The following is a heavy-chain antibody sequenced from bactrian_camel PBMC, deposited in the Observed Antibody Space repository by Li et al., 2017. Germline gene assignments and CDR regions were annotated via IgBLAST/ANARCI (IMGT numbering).Heavy chain of an antibody. J-gene: IGHJ4*01. CDR1: GFPFSSYA. Sequence: VQLVESGGGLVQPGGSLRLSCAASGFPFSSYAMSWVRQAPGKGLEWVAAIKDSGYSTYYADSGKGRYTISRDNAKNTVYLQMNSLKPEDTTVYYCARELVDNPGWGQGTQVTVS. CDR2: IKDSGYST. V-gene: IGHV3S40*01. CDR3: ARELVDNPG. D-gene: IGHD7*01.